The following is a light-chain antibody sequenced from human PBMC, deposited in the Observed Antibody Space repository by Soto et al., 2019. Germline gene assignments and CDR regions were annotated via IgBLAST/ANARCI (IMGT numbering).Light chain of an antibody. Sequence: EIVLTQSPDTLSLSPGERATLSCRASQRDYDGYLAWYQQRPCQPPRLLIYGVFRMANGLTGRFSSCGSGTDFTLTITPLEPEDVAVYECQPYDHPRWKSGQGTKVEGK. CDR1: QRDYDGY. CDR3: QPYDHPRWK. CDR2: GVF. J-gene: IGKJ1*01. V-gene: IGKV3-20*01.